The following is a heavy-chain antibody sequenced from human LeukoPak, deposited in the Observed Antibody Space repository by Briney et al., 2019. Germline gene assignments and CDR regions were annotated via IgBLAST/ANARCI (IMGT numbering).Heavy chain of an antibody. Sequence: NPGGSLRLSCAASGFTFSTYSMNWVRQAPGKGLEWVSSISSSSSYIYYADSVKGRFTISRDNAKNSLYLQMNSLRAEDTAVYYCAREGVRGLNPYYFDYWGQGTLVTVSS. D-gene: IGHD3-10*01. V-gene: IGHV3-21*01. CDR3: AREGVRGLNPYYFDY. J-gene: IGHJ4*02. CDR2: ISSSSSYI. CDR1: GFTFSTYS.